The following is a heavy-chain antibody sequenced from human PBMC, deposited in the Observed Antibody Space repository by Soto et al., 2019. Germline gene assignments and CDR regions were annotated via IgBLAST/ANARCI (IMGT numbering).Heavy chain of an antibody. CDR3: ARSHPRYNWSYDY. Sequence: ASVKVSCKASGYTFTGYYMHWVRQAPGQGLEWMGWINPNSGGTNYAQKFQGWVTMTRDTSISTAYMELSRLRSDDTAVYYCARSHPRYNWSYDYWGQGTLVTVSS. D-gene: IGHD1-7*01. CDR2: INPNSGGT. J-gene: IGHJ4*02. V-gene: IGHV1-2*04. CDR1: GYTFTGYY.